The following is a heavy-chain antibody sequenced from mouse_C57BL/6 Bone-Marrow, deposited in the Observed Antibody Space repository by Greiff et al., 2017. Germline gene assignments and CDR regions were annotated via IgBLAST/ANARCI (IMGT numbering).Heavy chain of an antibody. CDR2: ISGGGGNT. V-gene: IGHV5-9*01. J-gene: IGHJ4*01. CDR1: GFTFSSYT. Sequence: EVQRVESGGGLVKPGGSLKLSCAASGFTFSSYTMSWVRQTPEKGLEWVATISGGGGNTYYPDSVKGRFTISRDKAKNTLYLQMSSLRSEDTALYYCARQKPMDYWGQGTSVTVSS. CDR3: ARQKPMDY.